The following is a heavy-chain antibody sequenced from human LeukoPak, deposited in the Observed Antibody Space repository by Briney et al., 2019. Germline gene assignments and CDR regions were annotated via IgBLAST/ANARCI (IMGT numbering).Heavy chain of an antibody. CDR1: GFIFSDYY. CDR2: ISSSGSTK. CDR3: ARDGHAYGRGSPHY. V-gene: IGHV3-11*01. Sequence: GGSLRLSCAASGFIFSDYYMSWIRHAPGKGLEWVSYISSSGSTKYYADSVKGRFTISRDNAKNSYLQMNSLRAEDTAVYYCARDGHAYGRGSPHYWGQGTLVTVSS. J-gene: IGHJ4*02. D-gene: IGHD3-10*01.